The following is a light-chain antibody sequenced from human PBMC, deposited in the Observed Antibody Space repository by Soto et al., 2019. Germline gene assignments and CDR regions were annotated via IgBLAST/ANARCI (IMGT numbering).Light chain of an antibody. Sequence: QSALTQPASVSGSPGQSITISCTGTSSDVDGYNYVSWYQQHPGKAPKLMIYDVSNRPSGVSNRFSGSKSGNTASLTISGLQAEDEADYYCSSYTSSSTLMVFGTGTKVTVL. V-gene: IGLV2-14*01. CDR1: SSDVDGYNY. J-gene: IGLJ1*01. CDR3: SSYTSSSTLMV. CDR2: DVS.